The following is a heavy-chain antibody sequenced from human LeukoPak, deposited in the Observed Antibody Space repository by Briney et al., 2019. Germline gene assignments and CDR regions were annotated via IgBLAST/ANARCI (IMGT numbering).Heavy chain of an antibody. CDR3: ARRAVSAGMYYFDF. CDR1: GGSTTNYY. J-gene: IGHJ4*02. CDR2: IYYSGST. Sequence: SETLSLTCTVSGGSTTNYYWSWIRQPPGKGLEWIAYIYYSGSTNYNPSLKSRVTMSADTSKNQFSLRLSSVTAADTAMYYCARRAVSAGMYYFDFWGQGTLVTVSS. V-gene: IGHV4-59*01. D-gene: IGHD1-1*01.